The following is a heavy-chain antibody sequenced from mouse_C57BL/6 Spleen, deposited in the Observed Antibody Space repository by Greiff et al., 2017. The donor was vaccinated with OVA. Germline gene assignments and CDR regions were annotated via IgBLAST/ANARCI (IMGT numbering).Heavy chain of an antibody. D-gene: IGHD1-1*01. J-gene: IGHJ2*01. V-gene: IGHV1-53*01. CDR2: INPSNGGT. CDR3: ARSDYYSSGYFDY. CDR1: GYTFTSYW. Sequence: QVQLKQPGTELVKPGASVKLSCKASGYTFTSYWMHWVKQRPGQGLEWIGNINPSNGGTNYNEKFKSKATLTVDKSSSTAYMQLSSLTSEDSAVYYCARSDYYSSGYFDYWGQGTTLTVSS.